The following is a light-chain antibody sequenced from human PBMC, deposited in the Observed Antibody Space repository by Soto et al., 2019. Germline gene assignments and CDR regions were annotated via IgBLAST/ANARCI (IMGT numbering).Light chain of an antibody. CDR3: QQYGGSST. CDR2: ATS. V-gene: IGKV3-20*01. Sequence: EIVLTQSPGTMSLSPGERVTLSCRASQSISSSSFAWYQHKPGQAPRLLIFATSSRATGIPDRFSGSGSGTDFTLTISRLEPEDFAVYYCQQYGGSSTFGQGTKVDIK. J-gene: IGKJ1*01. CDR1: QSISSSS.